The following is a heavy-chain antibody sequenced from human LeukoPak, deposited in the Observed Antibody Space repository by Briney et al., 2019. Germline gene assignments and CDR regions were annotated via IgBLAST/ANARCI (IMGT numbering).Heavy chain of an antibody. CDR1: GGSFSGYY. CDR3: ARRAVAGTGYYFDY. V-gene: IGHV4-34*01. Sequence: PSETLSLTCAVYGGSFSGYYWSWIRQPPGKGLEWIGEINHSGSTNYNPSLKSRVTISVDTSKNQFSLKLSSVTAADTAVYYCARRAVAGTGYYFDYWGQGTLVTVSS. CDR2: INHSGST. J-gene: IGHJ4*02. D-gene: IGHD6-19*01.